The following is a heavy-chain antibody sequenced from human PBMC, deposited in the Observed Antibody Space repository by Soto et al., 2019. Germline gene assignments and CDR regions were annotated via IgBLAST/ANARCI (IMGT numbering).Heavy chain of an antibody. Sequence: QVQLVESGGGVVQPGRSLRLSCAASGFTFSSYGMHWVRQAPGKGLEWVAVISYDGSNKYYADSVKGRFTISRDNSKNTLYLQMNSLTAEDTAVYYCAKLTAAMREYYFDYWGQGTLVTVSS. J-gene: IGHJ4*02. CDR2: ISYDGSNK. CDR3: AKLTAAMREYYFDY. CDR1: GFTFSSYG. V-gene: IGHV3-30*18. D-gene: IGHD2-2*01.